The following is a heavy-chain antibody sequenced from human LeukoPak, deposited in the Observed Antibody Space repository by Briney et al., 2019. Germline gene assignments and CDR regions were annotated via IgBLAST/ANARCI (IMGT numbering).Heavy chain of an antibody. CDR1: GFTVSSNY. Sequence: GGSLRLSCAASGFTVSSNYMSWVRQAPGKGLEWVSVIYSGGSTYYADSVKGRFTISRDNSKNTLYLQMNSLRAEDTAVCYCARIGATSGWSYYFDYWGQGTLVTVSS. CDR2: IYSGGST. V-gene: IGHV3-53*01. J-gene: IGHJ4*02. D-gene: IGHD6-19*01. CDR3: ARIGATSGWSYYFDY.